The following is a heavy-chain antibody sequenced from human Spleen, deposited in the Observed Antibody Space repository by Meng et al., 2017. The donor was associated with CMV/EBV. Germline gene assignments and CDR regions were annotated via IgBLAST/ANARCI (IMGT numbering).Heavy chain of an antibody. Sequence: FTLSTYALQWVRQAPGKGLEWVTVISYDGSIKYYADSVNGRFTISRDKSRNTLYLQMNSLRAEDTAVYYCTRDFPPYYDSWGIGADSWGQGTLVTVSS. D-gene: IGHD3-3*01. V-gene: IGHV3-30*04. CDR3: TRDFPPYYDSWGIGADS. J-gene: IGHJ4*02. CDR2: ISYDGSIK. CDR1: FTLSTYA.